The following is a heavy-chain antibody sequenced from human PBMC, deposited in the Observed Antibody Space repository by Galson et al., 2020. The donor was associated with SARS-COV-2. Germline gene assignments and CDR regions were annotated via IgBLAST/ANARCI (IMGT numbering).Heavy chain of an antibody. CDR2: INPNSGGT. CDR3: ARGYDSSGWYFVDY. D-gene: IGHD6-19*01. V-gene: IGHV1-2*04. CDR1: GYTFTGYY. J-gene: IGHJ4*02. Sequence: ASVKVSCKASGYTFTGYYMHWVRQAPGQGLEWMGWINPNSGGTNYAQKFQGWVTMTRDTSISTAYMELSRLRSDDTAVYYCARGYDSSGWYFVDYWGQGTLVTVSS.